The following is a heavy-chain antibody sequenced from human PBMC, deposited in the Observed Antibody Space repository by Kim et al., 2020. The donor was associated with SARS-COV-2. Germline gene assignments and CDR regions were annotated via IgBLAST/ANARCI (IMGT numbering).Heavy chain of an antibody. CDR3: ARGYCDSTSCFPLAFDY. Sequence: ASVKVSCKASGYTFTSYAMHWVRQAPGQRLEWMGWINTGNGNTKYAQMFQVRVTITRDTSATTAYMELSSLRSEDTAVYYCARGYCDSTSCFPLAFDYWGQGTLVTVSS. CDR1: GYTFTSYA. J-gene: IGHJ4*02. D-gene: IGHD2-2*01. CDR2: INTGNGNT. V-gene: IGHV1-3*04.